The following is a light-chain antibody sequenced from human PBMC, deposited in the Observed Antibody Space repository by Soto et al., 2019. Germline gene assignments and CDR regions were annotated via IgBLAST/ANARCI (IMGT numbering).Light chain of an antibody. J-gene: IGKJ1*01. CDR1: QSVSSTY. CDR3: QHFGSSQVA. CDR2: GAS. V-gene: IGKV3-20*01. Sequence: EIVLTQSPGTLSLSPGERATLSCRASQSVSSTYLAWYQQKPGQAPRLLIYGASSRATGIPDRFSGSGSGTDFTLTISRLESEDFAVYYCQHFGSSQVAFGQGAKVDIK.